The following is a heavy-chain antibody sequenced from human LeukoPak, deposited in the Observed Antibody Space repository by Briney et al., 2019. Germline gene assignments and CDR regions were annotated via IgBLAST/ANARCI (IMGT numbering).Heavy chain of an antibody. D-gene: IGHD3-10*01. Sequence: PSETLSLTCTVSGGSISSGTYYWGWIRQPPGKGLEWIGSFYYSGSTYYNPSLKSRVTISVDTSKNQFSLKLTSVTAADTAVYYCARVHGAGYYYMDVWGEGTTVTVSS. CDR3: ARVHGAGYYYMDV. V-gene: IGHV4-39*01. CDR2: FYYSGST. CDR1: GGSISSGTYY. J-gene: IGHJ6*03.